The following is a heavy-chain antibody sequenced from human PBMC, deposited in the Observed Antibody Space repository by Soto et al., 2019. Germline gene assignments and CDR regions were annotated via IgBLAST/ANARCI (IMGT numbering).Heavy chain of an antibody. CDR2: IYYSGST. V-gene: IGHV4-31*03. J-gene: IGHJ5*02. CDR3: ARERKSCIDP. Sequence: SETLSLTCTVSGGSISSGGYYWSWIRQHPGKGLEWIGYIYYSGSTYYNPSLKSRVTISVDTSKNQFSLKLSSVTAADTAVYYCARERKSCIDPWGQGTLVTVSS. D-gene: IGHD2-15*01. CDR1: GGSISSGGYY.